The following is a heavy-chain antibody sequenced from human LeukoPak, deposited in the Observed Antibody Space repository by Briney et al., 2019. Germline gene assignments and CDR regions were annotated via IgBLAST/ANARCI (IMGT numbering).Heavy chain of an antibody. CDR2: INPKSGGT. J-gene: IGHJ4*02. Sequence: GASVKVSCKASGYTFTNYYMHWVRQAPRLGFEWMGWINPKSGGTSYPQKFQGRLTMTRDTSITTAYMELSRLRSDDTAVYYCVPSANYYYFDYWGQGTLVTVSS. V-gene: IGHV1-2*02. CDR1: GYTFTNYY. CDR3: VPSANYYYFDY. D-gene: IGHD4/OR15-4a*01.